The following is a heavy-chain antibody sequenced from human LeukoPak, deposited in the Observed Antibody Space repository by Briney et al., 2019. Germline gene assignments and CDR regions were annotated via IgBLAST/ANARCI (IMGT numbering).Heavy chain of an antibody. D-gene: IGHD6-13*01. CDR3: ARGSWEQLASYFDY. Sequence: PGGSLRLSCAASGFTFSSYAMHWVRQAPGKGLEWVAVIPYDGSHKYYADSVKGRFTISRDNSKNTLYLQMNSLRAEDTAVYYCARGSWEQLASYFDYWGQGTLVTVSS. CDR1: GFTFSSYA. V-gene: IGHV3-30*04. J-gene: IGHJ4*02. CDR2: IPYDGSHK.